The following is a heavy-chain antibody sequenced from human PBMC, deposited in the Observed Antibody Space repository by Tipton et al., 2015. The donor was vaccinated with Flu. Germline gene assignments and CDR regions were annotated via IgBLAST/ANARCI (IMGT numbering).Heavy chain of an antibody. CDR1: GFSFSDFG. CDR3: AKDGIEAAASGGGMDV. CDR2: IRYDGNNV. J-gene: IGHJ6*02. D-gene: IGHD6-13*01. Sequence: GSLRLSCAASGFSFSDFGMHWVRQAPGKGLEWVAFIRYDGNNVYYADAVKGRLTISRDNSKNTLFLHMNSLRTEDTAVFYCAKDGIEAAASGGGMDVWGRGTTVTVSS. V-gene: IGHV3-30*02.